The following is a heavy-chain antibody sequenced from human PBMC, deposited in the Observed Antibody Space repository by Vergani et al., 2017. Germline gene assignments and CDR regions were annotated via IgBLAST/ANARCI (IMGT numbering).Heavy chain of an antibody. D-gene: IGHD2-21*02. CDR2: IYPGDSDN. CDR3: ARHAVTAISPPGP. J-gene: IGHJ5*02. V-gene: IGHV5-51*01. Sequence: EVQLVQSGAEVKKPGESLKISCKGSGYSFTSYWIGWVRQMPGKGLEWMGIIYPGDSDNRYSPSFQGQVTISADKSTSTAYLWWSSLKASDTAMYSCARHAVTAISPPGPWGQGTLVTVSS. CDR1: GYSFTSYW.